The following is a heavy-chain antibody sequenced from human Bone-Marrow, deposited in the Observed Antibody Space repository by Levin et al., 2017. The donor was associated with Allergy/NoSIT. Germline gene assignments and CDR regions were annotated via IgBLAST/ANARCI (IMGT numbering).Heavy chain of an antibody. J-gene: IGHJ4*02. CDR2: ISYDGSNK. CDR3: AKESMVTTDFDY. Sequence: GGSLRLSCAASGFTFSSYGMHWVRQAPGKGLEWVAVISYDGSNKNYADSVKGRFTISRDNSKNTLYLQMNSLRAEDTAVYYCAKESMVTTDFDYWGQGTLVTVSS. V-gene: IGHV3-30*18. D-gene: IGHD4-17*01. CDR1: GFTFSSYG.